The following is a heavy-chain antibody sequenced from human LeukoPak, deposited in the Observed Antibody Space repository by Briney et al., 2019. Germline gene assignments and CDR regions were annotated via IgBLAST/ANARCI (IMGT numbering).Heavy chain of an antibody. D-gene: IGHD2-2*01. CDR1: GDSISSYH. Sequence: SETLSLTCTVSGDSISSYHWSWIRQPPGKGLEWIGYIYYSGSTNYNPSLKSRVTISVDTSKNQFSLKLSSVTAEDTAAYYCARHELVPAARGWFDPWGQGTLVTVSS. J-gene: IGHJ5*02. V-gene: IGHV4-59*08. CDR2: IYYSGST. CDR3: ARHELVPAARGWFDP.